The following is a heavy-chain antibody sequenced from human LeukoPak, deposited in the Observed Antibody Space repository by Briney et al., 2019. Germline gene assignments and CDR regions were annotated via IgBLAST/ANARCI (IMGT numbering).Heavy chain of an antibody. CDR2: IYYSGST. CDR1: GGSISSYY. Sequence: PSETLSLTCNVSGGSISSYYWSWIRQPPGKGLEWIGYIYYSGSTDYNPSLKRRVTISIDTSRNQFSLKLTSVTAADTAVYYCARDSQVSTVTTKSIWRQNNYYYYAMDVWGQGTTVTVSS. D-gene: IGHD4-17*01. J-gene: IGHJ6*02. CDR3: ARDSQVSTVTTKSIWRQNNYYYYAMDV. V-gene: IGHV4-59*01.